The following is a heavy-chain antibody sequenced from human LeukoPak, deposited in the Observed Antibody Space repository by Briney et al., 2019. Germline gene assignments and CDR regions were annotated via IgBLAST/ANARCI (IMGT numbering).Heavy chain of an antibody. V-gene: IGHV3-30-3*01. CDR1: GFTFSGSA. CDR3: AKDHGYSSSWYYFDY. Sequence: GGSLRLSCAASGFTFSGSAMHWVRQAPGKGLEWVAVISYDGSNKYYADSVKGRFTISRDNSKNTLYLQMNSLRAEDTAVYYCAKDHGYSSSWYYFDYWGQGTLVTVSS. CDR2: ISYDGSNK. D-gene: IGHD6-13*01. J-gene: IGHJ4*02.